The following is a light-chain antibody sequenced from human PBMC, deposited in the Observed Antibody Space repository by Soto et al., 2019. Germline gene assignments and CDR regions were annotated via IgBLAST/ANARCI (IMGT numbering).Light chain of an antibody. Sequence: QSVLTQPASVSGSPGQSITISCTGISSDVGSFNLVSWYQQHPGKAPKVIFFEGSERPSGVSNRFSGSKSGNTASLTISGLQAEDEADYYCFSYAGSSTRVFGGGTQLTVL. V-gene: IGLV2-23*01. CDR2: EGS. CDR1: SSDVGSFNL. CDR3: FSYAGSSTRV. J-gene: IGLJ3*02.